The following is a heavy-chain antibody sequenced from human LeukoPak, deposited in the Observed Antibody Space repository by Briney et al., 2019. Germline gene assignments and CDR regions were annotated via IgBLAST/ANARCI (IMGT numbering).Heavy chain of an antibody. CDR2: ISSSSYI. CDR3: ARDLYYDILTGYYLA. Sequence: PGGSLRLSCAASGFTFSSYSMNWVRQAPGKGLEWVSSISSSSYIYYADSVKGRFAISRDNAKNSLYLQMNSLRAEDTAVYCCARDLYYDILTGYYLAWGQGTLVTVSP. J-gene: IGHJ5*02. D-gene: IGHD3-9*01. CDR1: GFTFSSYS. V-gene: IGHV3-21*01.